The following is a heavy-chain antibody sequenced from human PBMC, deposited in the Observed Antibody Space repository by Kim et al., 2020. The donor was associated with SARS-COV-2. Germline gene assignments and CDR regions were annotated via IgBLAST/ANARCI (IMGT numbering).Heavy chain of an antibody. CDR1: GGSFSGYY. CDR3: ARVRLYRYYGSGSLRGGYFDN. V-gene: IGHV4-34*01. D-gene: IGHD3-10*01. J-gene: IGHJ4*03. CDR2: INHSGST. Sequence: SETLSLTCAVYGGSFSGYYWSWIRQPPGKGLEWIGEINHSGSTNYNPSLKSRVTISVDTSKNQFSLKLSSVTAADTAVYYCARVRLYRYYGSGSLRGGYFDNW.